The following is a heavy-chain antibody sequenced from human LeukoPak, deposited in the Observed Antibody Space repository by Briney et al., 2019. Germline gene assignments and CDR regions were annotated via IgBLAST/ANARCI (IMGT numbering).Heavy chain of an antibody. Sequence: GGSLRLSCAASGFIVSSNYMSWVRQAPGKGLEWVSVIYSGGSTYYADSVKGRFTISRDNSKNTLYLQMNSLRAEDTAVYYCAKGMRKVATGYYFDYWGQGTLVTVSS. D-gene: IGHD5-12*01. CDR1: GFIVSSNY. J-gene: IGHJ4*02. CDR2: IYSGGST. V-gene: IGHV3-66*01. CDR3: AKGMRKVATGYYFDY.